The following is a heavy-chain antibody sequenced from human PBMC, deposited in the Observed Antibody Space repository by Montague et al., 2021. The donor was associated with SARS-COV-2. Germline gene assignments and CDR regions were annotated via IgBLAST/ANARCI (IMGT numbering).Heavy chain of an antibody. J-gene: IGHJ6*02. V-gene: IGHV3-20*04. CDR1: GFTFSGSP. Sequence: SLRLSCAASGFTFSGSPMSWVRQAPGKGLEWVCDINWSADKTTYADSVKGRFTISRDNAKNSLFLQMNSLRAEDTALYYCARYYGGSFYGLDVWGQGTTVIVSS. D-gene: IGHD3-3*01. CDR2: INWSADKT. CDR3: ARYYGGSFYGLDV.